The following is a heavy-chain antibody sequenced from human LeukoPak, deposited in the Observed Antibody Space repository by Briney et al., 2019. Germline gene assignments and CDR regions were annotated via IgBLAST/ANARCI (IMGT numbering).Heavy chain of an antibody. J-gene: IGHJ4*02. D-gene: IGHD4-17*01. V-gene: IGHV4-59*01. Sequence: SETLSLTCTVSGGSISSYYWSWIRQPPGKGLEWIGYIYYSGSTNYNPSLKSRVTISVDTSKNQFSLKLSSVTAADTAVYYCARATVTDLPDYFDYWGQGTLVTVSS. CDR1: GGSISSYY. CDR3: ARATVTDLPDYFDY. CDR2: IYYSGST.